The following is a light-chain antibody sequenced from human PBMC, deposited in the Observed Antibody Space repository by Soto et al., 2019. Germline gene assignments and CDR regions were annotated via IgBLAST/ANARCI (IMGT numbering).Light chain of an antibody. J-gene: IGKJ2*01. Sequence: IMMTQSPATLSVSPGERATLSCRASQSVKSSLAWYQQKPGQAPRLLIYGASTRATGIPARFSGSGSGTEFTLTINSLQSEDVAVYYCQQYYSSRYTFGQGTKVDIK. CDR3: QQYYSSRYT. CDR2: GAS. CDR1: QSVKSS. V-gene: IGKV3-15*01.